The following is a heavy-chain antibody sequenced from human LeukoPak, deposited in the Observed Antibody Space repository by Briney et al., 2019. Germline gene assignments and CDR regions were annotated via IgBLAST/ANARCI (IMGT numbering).Heavy chain of an antibody. Sequence: SETLSLTCTVSGGSISSYYWSWIRQPPGKGLEWIGYIYYSGSTNYNPSLKSRVTISVDTSKNQFSLKLSSVTAADTAVYYCARHRYYYDSSGYNGPPHFDYWGQGTLVTVSS. CDR3: ARHRYYYDSSGYNGPPHFDY. CDR1: GGSISSYY. V-gene: IGHV4-59*08. CDR2: IYYSGST. D-gene: IGHD3-22*01. J-gene: IGHJ4*02.